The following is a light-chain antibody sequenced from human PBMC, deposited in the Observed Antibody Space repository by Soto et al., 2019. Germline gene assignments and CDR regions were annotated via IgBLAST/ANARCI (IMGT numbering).Light chain of an antibody. CDR3: SSYAGSNNIVV. CDR2: EVS. CDR1: SSDVGGYNY. J-gene: IGLJ2*01. V-gene: IGLV2-8*01. Sequence: QSVLTQPPSASGSPGQSVTISCTGTSSDVGGYNYVSWYQQHPGKAPKLMIYEVSKRPSGVPDRFSGSKSGNTASLTVSGLQADDEADYYCSSYAGSNNIVVFGGGTKVTVL.